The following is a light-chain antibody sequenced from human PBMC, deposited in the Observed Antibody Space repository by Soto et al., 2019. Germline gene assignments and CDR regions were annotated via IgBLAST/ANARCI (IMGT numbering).Light chain of an antibody. CDR3: ASWDDRLGAVI. CDR1: SSNIGGTNY. V-gene: IGLV1-47*02. J-gene: IGLJ2*01. Sequence: QSVLTQPPSASGTPGQWVFISCSGSSSNIGGTNYAYWYQQLPGAAPKLLMHSNNLRPSGVPERISGSKSGTSASLAISGLRSEDEEVYYCASWDDRLGAVIFGGGTKLTVL. CDR2: SNN.